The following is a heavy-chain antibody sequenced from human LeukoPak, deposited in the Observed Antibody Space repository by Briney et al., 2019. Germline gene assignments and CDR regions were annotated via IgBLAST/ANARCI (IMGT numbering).Heavy chain of an antibody. CDR1: GFTFDEYA. J-gene: IGHJ4*02. Sequence: GGSLRLSCAASGFTFDEYAMHWVRHAPGKGLEWVSSISWNSGSIGYADSVKGRFTISRDNPKNSLYLQMNSLRAEDTALYYCAKGALYDSRGYFDYWGQGSLVTVSS. CDR2: ISWNSGSI. V-gene: IGHV3-9*01. CDR3: AKGALYDSRGYFDY. D-gene: IGHD3-22*01.